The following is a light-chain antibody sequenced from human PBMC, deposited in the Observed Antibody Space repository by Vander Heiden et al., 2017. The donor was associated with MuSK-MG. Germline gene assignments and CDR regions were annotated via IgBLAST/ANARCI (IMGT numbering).Light chain of an antibody. V-gene: IGLV2-8*01. CDR2: AVS. CDR3: GSDAGSKNLL. J-gene: IGLJ2*01. Sequence: QSALTQPPPASGASGQSATIPCTGTSSDVGGYDYVSSYQHHPAKAPKLIIFAVSERPSGVPYRFSGSKSGNTASLTVSGRQADDEADYYCGSDAGSKNLLFGGGTKLTVL. CDR1: SSDVGGYDY.